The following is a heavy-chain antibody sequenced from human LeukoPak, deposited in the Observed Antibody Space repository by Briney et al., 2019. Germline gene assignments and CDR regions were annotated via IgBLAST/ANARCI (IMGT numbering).Heavy chain of an antibody. CDR3: AKRGIAAAASFDY. CDR1: GFTFSSYA. V-gene: IGHV3-23*01. D-gene: IGHD6-13*01. J-gene: IGHJ4*02. Sequence: GGSLRLSCAASGFTFSSYAMSWVRQAPGKGLEWVSTISGNGDYPYYADSVKGRFPISRDNSKNTLYLQMNSLRADDTAVYYCAKRGIAAAASFDYWGQGTLVSVSS. CDR2: ISGNGDYP.